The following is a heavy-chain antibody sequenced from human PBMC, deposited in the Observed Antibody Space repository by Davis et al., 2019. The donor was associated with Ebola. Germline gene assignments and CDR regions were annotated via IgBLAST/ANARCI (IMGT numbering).Heavy chain of an antibody. CDR1: GFTFSSYW. J-gene: IGHJ6*02. V-gene: IGHV3-7*01. D-gene: IGHD2-2*01. CDR3: ARGLYCSSTSCYDYGMDV. CDR2: IKQDGSEK. Sequence: GESLKISCAASGFTFSSYWMSWVRQAPGKGLEWVANIKQDGSEKYYVDSVKGRFTISRDNAKNSLYLQMNSLRAEDTAVYYCARGLYCSSTSCYDYGMDVWGQGITVTVSS.